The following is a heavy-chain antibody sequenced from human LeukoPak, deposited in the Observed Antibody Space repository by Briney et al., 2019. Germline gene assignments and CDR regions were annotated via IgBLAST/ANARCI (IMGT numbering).Heavy chain of an antibody. CDR3: ARGGAVAGIYYYGMDV. V-gene: IGHV4-59*01. D-gene: IGHD6-19*01. CDR2: IYYSGST. CDR1: GGSISSYY. J-gene: IGHJ6*02. Sequence: SETLSLTCTVSGGSISSYYWSWIRQPPGKGLEWIGYIYYSGSTNYNPSLKSRVTISVDTSKNQFSPKLSSVTAADTAVYYCARGGAVAGIYYYGMDVWGQGTTVTVSS.